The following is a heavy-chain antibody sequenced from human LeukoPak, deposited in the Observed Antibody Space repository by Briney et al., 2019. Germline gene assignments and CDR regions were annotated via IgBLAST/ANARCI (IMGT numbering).Heavy chain of an antibody. D-gene: IGHD6-25*01. V-gene: IGHV4-39*07. CDR2: IYHSGST. J-gene: IGHJ6*02. CDR1: GGSISSSSYY. Sequence: SETLSLTRTVSGGSISSSSYYWGWIRQPPGKGLEWIGSIYHSGSTNYNPSLKSRVTISVDKSKNQFSLKLSSVTAADTAVYYCAREQNLAAGSPSPAYYGMDVWGQGTTVTVSS. CDR3: AREQNLAAGSPSPAYYGMDV.